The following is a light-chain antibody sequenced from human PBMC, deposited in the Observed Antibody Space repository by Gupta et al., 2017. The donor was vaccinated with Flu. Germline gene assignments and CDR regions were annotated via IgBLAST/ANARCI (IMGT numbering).Light chain of an antibody. CDR1: SSNILNNI. CDR2: SYN. Sequence: QSVLTQPPSASGTPGQRVTIPCSGSSSNILNNIVNWYQQVPGTAPRLLIYSYNQRPSGVPDRFSGSKSGTSASLAISGLHSEDEAEYFCAVWDDSLNGWVFGGGTKLTVL. CDR3: AVWDDSLNGWV. J-gene: IGLJ3*02. V-gene: IGLV1-44*01.